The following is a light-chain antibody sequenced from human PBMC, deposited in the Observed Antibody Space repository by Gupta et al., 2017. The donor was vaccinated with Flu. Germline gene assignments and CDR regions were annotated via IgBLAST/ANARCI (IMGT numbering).Light chain of an antibody. V-gene: IGLV3-21*03. J-gene: IGLJ1*01. Sequence: GKTARSTCGGNNIEYKSVHGYQQRPGQAPVLVVFYDSDRPSGIPERFSGSNSGDTATLTINRVEAGDEADYYCQVWDRGTDHYVFGTGTTVTVL. CDR3: QVWDRGTDHYV. CDR2: YDS. CDR1: NIEYKS.